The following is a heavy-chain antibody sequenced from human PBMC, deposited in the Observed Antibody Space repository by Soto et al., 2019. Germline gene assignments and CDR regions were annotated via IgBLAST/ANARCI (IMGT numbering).Heavy chain of an antibody. CDR2: INPNSGGT. CDR1: GYTLTDYY. Sequence: QVQLVQSGAEVKKPGASVKVSCKASGYTLTDYYIHWVRQAPGQGLEWMGWINPNSGGTNFAQKFRGWVTMTRDTSISTAYMEMTSLKSDDTAVYYCTSGAYYGSGSYLSYYFDSWGQGTMVTVSS. J-gene: IGHJ4*02. D-gene: IGHD3-10*01. V-gene: IGHV1-2*04. CDR3: TSGAYYGSGSYLSYYFDS.